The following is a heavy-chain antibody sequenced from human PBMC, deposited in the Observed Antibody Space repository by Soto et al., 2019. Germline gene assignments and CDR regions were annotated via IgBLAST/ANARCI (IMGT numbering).Heavy chain of an antibody. V-gene: IGHV4-31*03. Sequence: QVQLQESGPGLVKPSQTLSLTCTVSGGSISSGGYYWSWIRQHPGKGLEWIGYIYYSGSTYYNPSLQSRVTISVDTSKNQFSLKLSSVTAADTAVYYCARGYCSGGSCYNYWGQGTLVTVSS. J-gene: IGHJ4*02. CDR3: ARGYCSGGSCYNY. CDR2: IYYSGST. CDR1: GGSISSGGYY. D-gene: IGHD2-15*01.